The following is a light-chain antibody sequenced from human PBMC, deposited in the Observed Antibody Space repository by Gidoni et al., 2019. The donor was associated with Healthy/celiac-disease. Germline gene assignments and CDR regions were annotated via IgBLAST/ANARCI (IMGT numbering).Light chain of an antibody. CDR2: VAS. CDR1: QSVSSY. CDR3: QQRSNWPPGT. J-gene: IGKJ4*01. V-gene: IGKV3-11*01. Sequence: EIVLTQSPATLSLSPGERATLSCRASQSVSSYLAWYQQKPGQAPRLLIYVASHGATGIPARFSGSVSGTDFTLTISSLEPEDFAVYYCQQRSNWPPGTFGGGTKVEIK.